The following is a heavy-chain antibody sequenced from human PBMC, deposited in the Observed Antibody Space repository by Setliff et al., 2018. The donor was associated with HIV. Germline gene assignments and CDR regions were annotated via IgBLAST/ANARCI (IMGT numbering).Heavy chain of an antibody. CDR1: GGSFSGYY. CDR2: INHSGST. J-gene: IGHJ3*02. Sequence: SETLSLTCAVYGGSFSGYYWSWIRQPPGKGLEWIGEINHSGSTNYNPSLKSRVTISVDTSKNQFSLKLKSATAADTAVYYCARGRGPVGGDAIDIWGQGTMVTVSS. CDR3: ARGRGPVGGDAIDI. V-gene: IGHV4-34*01. D-gene: IGHD3-16*01.